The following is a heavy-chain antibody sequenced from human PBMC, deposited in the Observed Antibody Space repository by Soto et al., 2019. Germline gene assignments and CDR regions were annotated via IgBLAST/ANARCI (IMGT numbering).Heavy chain of an antibody. CDR2: IHPRDSDT. Sequence: GESLKISCKGSGYDFSTYYIGWVRQMPGKGLEWLGLIHPRDSDTRYSPSFQGQVTISADKSISTAYLQWSSLKASDTAMYYCARHPISGTAGTSWFDPWGQGTLVTVSS. V-gene: IGHV5-51*01. J-gene: IGHJ5*02. CDR1: GYDFSTYY. D-gene: IGHD6-19*01. CDR3: ARHPISGTAGTSWFDP.